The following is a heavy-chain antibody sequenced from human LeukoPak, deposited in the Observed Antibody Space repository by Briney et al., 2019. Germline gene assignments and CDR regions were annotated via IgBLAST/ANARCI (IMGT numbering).Heavy chain of an antibody. Sequence: GGSLRLSCAASGFTFTNYWMHWVRQAPGQGLEWVSRIDSDGTTTNYAHSVKGRFTISRDNAKNSLYLQMNSLRAEDTALYYFARVSDISGAAYFDYWGQGTLVTVPS. J-gene: IGHJ4*02. CDR2: IDSDGTTT. CDR1: GFTFTNYW. D-gene: IGHD3-9*01. CDR3: ARVSDISGAAYFDY. V-gene: IGHV3-74*01.